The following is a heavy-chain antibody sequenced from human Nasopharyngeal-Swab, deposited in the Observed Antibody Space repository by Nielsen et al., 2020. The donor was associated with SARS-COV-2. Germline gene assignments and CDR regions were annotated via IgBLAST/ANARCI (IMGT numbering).Heavy chain of an antibody. CDR2: IYYSGST. D-gene: IGHD3-3*01. V-gene: IGHV4-39*01. J-gene: IGHJ4*02. CDR3: ARIGGLGVAIWEYYFDY. Sequence: WIRQPPGKGLEWIGSIYYSGSTYYNPSLKSRVTISVDTSKNQFSLKLSSVTAADTAVYYCARIGGLGVAIWEYYFDYWGQGTLVTVSS.